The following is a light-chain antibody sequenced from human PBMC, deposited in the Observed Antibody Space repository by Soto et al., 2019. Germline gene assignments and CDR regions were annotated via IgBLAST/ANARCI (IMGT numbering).Light chain of an antibody. CDR3: QVWDSSSDHPAV. V-gene: IGLV3-21*04. CDR1: NIGSKS. CDR2: YDS. Sequence: SYELTQPPSVSVAPGKTARITCGGNNIGSKSVHWYQQKPGQAPVLVIYYDSDRPSGIPERFSGSNSGNTATLTISRVEAGDEADYHCQVWDSSSDHPAVFGGGTKLTVL. J-gene: IGLJ2*01.